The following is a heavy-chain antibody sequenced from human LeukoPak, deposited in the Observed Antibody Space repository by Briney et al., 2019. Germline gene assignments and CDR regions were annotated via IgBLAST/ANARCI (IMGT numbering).Heavy chain of an antibody. Sequence: PSETLSLTCTVSGGSISSSSYYWGWIRQPPGKGLEWIGSFYYSGSTYYNPSLKSRVTISVDTSKNQFSLKLSSVTAADTAVYYCARSHPIYCSGASCYFKDQGLSADCGQRTLVTAPS. CDR1: GGSISSSSYY. J-gene: IGHJ1*01. D-gene: IGHD2-15*01. CDR2: FYYSGST. V-gene: IGHV4-39*07. CDR3: ARSHPIYCSGASCYFKDQGLSAD.